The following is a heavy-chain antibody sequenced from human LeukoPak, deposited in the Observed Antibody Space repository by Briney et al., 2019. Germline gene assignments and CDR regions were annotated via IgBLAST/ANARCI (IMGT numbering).Heavy chain of an antibody. J-gene: IGHJ4*02. D-gene: IGHD2-2*01. V-gene: IGHV3-23*01. CDR1: GFTFSSYA. CDR2: ISGSGGST. CDR3: AKRSVVAAATHFDY. Sequence: GGSLRLSCAASGFTFSSYAMSWVRQAPGKGLEWVSGISGSGGSTYYADSVKGRFTISRDNSKNTLYLQMDSLRAEDTAVYYCAKRSVVAAATHFDYWGQGTLVTVSS.